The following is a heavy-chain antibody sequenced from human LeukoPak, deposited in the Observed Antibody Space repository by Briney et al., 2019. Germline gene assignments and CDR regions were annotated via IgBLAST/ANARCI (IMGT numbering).Heavy chain of an antibody. D-gene: IGHD2/OR15-2a*01. J-gene: IGHJ4*02. CDR1: GGSISSSSYN. CDR2: IYYSGTT. CDR3: ARHDRIIASPLV. V-gene: IGHV4-39*01. Sequence: SETVSLTCIVSGGSISSSSYNWGWIRQPPGKGLEWIGCIYYSGTTYYNPSLKSRLTISVNTSKNQFSLNLSSVTAADTAVYYCARHDRIIASPLVWGQGILVTVSS.